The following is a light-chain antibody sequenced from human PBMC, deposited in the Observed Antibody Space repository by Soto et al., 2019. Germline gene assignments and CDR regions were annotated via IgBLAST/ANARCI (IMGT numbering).Light chain of an antibody. J-gene: IGKJ1*01. CDR3: QHYYNYPWT. CDR1: QSISNW. CDR2: KAS. V-gene: IGKV1-5*03. Sequence: DIQMTQSPSTLSSSVGDRVTITYRASQSISNWLAWYQQKPGKDPKLLIYKASILESGVTSRFSGSGSGTEFTLTISSLQPDDCAPDYCQHYYNYPWTFGQGTKVEIK.